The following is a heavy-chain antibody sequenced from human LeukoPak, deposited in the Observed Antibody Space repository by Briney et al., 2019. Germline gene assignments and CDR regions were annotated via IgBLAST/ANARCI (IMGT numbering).Heavy chain of an antibody. V-gene: IGHV4-34*01. D-gene: IGHD4-11*01. CDR1: GGSFSGYY. J-gene: IGHJ4*02. CDR3: ARGHPVTALDY. Sequence: SETLSLTCAVYGGSFSGYYWSWIPQPPGKGLEWIGEINHSGSTNYNPSLKSRVTISVDTSKNQFSLKLSSVTAADTAVYYCARGHPVTALDYWGQGTLVTVSS. CDR2: INHSGST.